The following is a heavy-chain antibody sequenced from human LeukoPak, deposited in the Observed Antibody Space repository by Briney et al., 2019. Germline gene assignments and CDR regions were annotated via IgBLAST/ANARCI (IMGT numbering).Heavy chain of an antibody. V-gene: IGHV5-51*01. Sequence: GESLKISCKGSGYSFTSYWIGWVRQMPGKGLEWMGIIYPGDSDTRYSPSFQGQVTISADKSISTAYLQWSSLKASDTAMYYCARAGGALSLRIVGAGYFDYWGQGTLVIVSS. CDR3: ARAGGALSLRIVGAGYFDY. CDR1: GYSFTSYW. D-gene: IGHD1-26*01. CDR2: IYPGDSDT. J-gene: IGHJ4*02.